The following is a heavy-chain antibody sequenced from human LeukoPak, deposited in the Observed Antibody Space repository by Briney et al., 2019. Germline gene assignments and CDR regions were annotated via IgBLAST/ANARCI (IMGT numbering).Heavy chain of an antibody. CDR3: ARDTCGCGSGWHLYWYFDL. CDR2: ISSNGGSI. Sequence: ASVKVSCKASGYTFTDYYMHWVRQAPGKELEYVSAISSNGGSIHYANSVKGRFTISRDNSKNTLYLQMDSLRAEDMAVYYCARDTCGCGSGWHLYWYFDLWGRGTLVTVSS. J-gene: IGHJ2*01. D-gene: IGHD6-19*01. CDR1: GYTFTDYY. V-gene: IGHV3-64*01.